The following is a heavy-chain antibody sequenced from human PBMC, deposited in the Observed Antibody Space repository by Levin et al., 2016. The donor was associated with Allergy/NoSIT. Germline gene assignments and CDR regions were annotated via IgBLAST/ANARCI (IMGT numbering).Heavy chain of an antibody. CDR1: GGSISSGDYY. CDR2: IYYSGST. CDR3: ARAYLITAGFDY. J-gene: IGHJ4*02. V-gene: IGHV4-30-4*01. D-gene: IGHD3-10*01. Sequence: SETLSLTCTVSGGSISSGDYYWNWIRQPPGKGLEWIGYIYYSGSTYYNPSLKSRVTISVDTSKNQFSLKLSSVTAADTAVYYCARAYLITAGFDYWGQGTLVTVSS.